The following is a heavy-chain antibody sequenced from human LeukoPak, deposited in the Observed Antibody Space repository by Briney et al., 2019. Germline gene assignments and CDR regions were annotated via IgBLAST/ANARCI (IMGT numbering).Heavy chain of an antibody. CDR3: ARLDIDAFDI. Sequence: PGGSLRLSCAASGFTFSSYAMSWVRQAPGKGLEWASYISSSGSTIYYADSVKGRFTISRDNAKNSLYLQMNSLRAEDTAVYYCARLDIDAFDIWGQGTMVTVSS. CDR2: ISSSGSTI. V-gene: IGHV3-48*03. D-gene: IGHD2-15*01. CDR1: GFTFSSYA. J-gene: IGHJ3*02.